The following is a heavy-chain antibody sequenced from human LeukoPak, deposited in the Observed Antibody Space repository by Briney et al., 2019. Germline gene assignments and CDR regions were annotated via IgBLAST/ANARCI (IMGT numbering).Heavy chain of an antibody. Sequence: GASVKVSCKASGGTFSSYAISWVGQAPGQGLEWMGRIIPILGIANYAQKFQGRVTITADKSTSTAYMELSSLRSEDTAVYYCVWEPPAHFDYWGQGTLVTVSS. CDR3: VWEPPAHFDY. CDR1: GGTFSSYA. CDR2: IIPILGIA. J-gene: IGHJ4*02. V-gene: IGHV1-69*04.